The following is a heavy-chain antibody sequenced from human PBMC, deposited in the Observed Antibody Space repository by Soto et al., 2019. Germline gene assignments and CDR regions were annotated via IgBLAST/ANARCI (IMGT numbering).Heavy chain of an antibody. CDR3: VKDFGYYYDYAFDV. J-gene: IGHJ3*01. D-gene: IGHD3-22*01. CDR1: RFSFDEYA. V-gene: IGHV3-9*01. CDR2: ISWNSAII. Sequence: SLRLSCAASRFSFDEYALHWVRQAPGKGLEWVSGISWNSAIISYADSVKGRFSISRDNAKKYVYLQMDSLRPEDTALYYCVKDFGYYYDYAFDVWGQGTMVTVSS.